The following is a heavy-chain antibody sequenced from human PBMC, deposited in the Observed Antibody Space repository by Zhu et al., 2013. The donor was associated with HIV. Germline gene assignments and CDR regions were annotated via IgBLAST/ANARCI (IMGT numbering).Heavy chain of an antibody. V-gene: IGHV4-34*01. J-gene: IGHJ4*02. CDR1: GGSFSDYY. Sequence: QVQLQQWGAGLLKPSETLSLTCAVYGGSFSDYYWSWIRQPPGKGLEWIGYIYYSGTTFYNPSFKSRVTISVDRSENQFSLKLTSVTAADTAVYYCAGGSGSYYFENWGQGILVTVSS. D-gene: IGHD3-10*01. CDR3: AGGSGSYYFEN. CDR2: IYYSGTT.